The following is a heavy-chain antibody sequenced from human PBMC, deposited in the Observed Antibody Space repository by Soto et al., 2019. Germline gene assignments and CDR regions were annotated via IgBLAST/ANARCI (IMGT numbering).Heavy chain of an antibody. Sequence: SETLSLTCTVSGGSISSYYWSWIRQPPGKGLEWIGYIYYSGSTNYNPSLKSRVTISVDTSKNQFSLKLSSVTAADTAVYYCARERLWFGESRYYYYGMDVWGQGTTVTVSS. V-gene: IGHV4-59*12. CDR3: ARERLWFGESRYYYYGMDV. CDR1: GGSISSYY. D-gene: IGHD3-10*01. J-gene: IGHJ6*02. CDR2: IYYSGST.